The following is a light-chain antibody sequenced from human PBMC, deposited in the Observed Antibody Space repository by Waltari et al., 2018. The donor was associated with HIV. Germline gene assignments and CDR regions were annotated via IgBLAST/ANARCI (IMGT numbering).Light chain of an antibody. CDR3: QAWDSSTVV. J-gene: IGLJ2*01. Sequence: SYELTQPPSVSVSPGQTASITCSGDKLGDKYACWYQQKPGQSLVLVIYQDSKRPSGLPQRFSGSNSGNTATLTISGTQAMDEADYYCQAWDSSTVVFGGGTKLTVL. V-gene: IGLV3-1*01. CDR1: KLGDKY. CDR2: QDS.